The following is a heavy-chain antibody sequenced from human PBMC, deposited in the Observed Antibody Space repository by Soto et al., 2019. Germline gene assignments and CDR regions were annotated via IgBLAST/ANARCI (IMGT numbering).Heavy chain of an antibody. CDR2: IYDSGST. CDR3: ARGALRWSTSWDFDY. V-gene: IGHV4-30-2*01. J-gene: IGHJ4*02. CDR1: GGSISSGGYS. Sequence: PSETLSLTCAVSGGSISSGGYSWSWIRQPPGKGLEWIGYIYDSGSTYYNPSLKSRVTISVDRSKNQFSLKLSSVTAADTAVYYCARGALRWSTSWDFDYWGQAILVTVSS. D-gene: IGHD4-17*01.